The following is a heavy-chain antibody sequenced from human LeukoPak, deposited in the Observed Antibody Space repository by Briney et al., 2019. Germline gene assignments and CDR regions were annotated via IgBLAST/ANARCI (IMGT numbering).Heavy chain of an antibody. D-gene: IGHD4-17*01. J-gene: IGHJ4*02. CDR2: ISSSGSTI. CDR3: ARDSYYGDYVL. Sequence: GGSLRLSCAASGFAFSSYEMSWVRQAPGKGLEWVSYISSSGSTIYYADSVKGRFTISRDNAKNSLYLQMSSLRAEDTAVYYCARDSYYGDYVLWGQGTLVTVSS. CDR1: GFAFSSYE. V-gene: IGHV3-48*03.